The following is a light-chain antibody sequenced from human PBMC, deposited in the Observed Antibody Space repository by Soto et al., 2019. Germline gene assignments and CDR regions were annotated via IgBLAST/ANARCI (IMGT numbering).Light chain of an antibody. J-gene: IGLJ2*01. CDR1: SSDVGGYNY. CDR2: EVS. CDR3: SSYAGNNNVV. Sequence: QSALTQPPSASGSPGQSVTISCTGTSSDVGGYNYVSWYQQHPGKAPKLMIYEVSKRPSGVPDRFSGSKSGNTASLTVSGLQAEDEADCYCSSYAGNNNVVFGGGTKLTVL. V-gene: IGLV2-8*01.